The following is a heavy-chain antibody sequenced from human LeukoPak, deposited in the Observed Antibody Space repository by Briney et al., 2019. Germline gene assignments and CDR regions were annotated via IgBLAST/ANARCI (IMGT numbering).Heavy chain of an antibody. J-gene: IGHJ3*02. CDR1: GGTFSRYA. Sequence: SVKVSCKASGGTFSRYAINWVRQAPGQGLEWIGRIIPILGVANYAQKFQGRVTMTRNTSISTAYMELSSLRSEDTAVYYCARGEVDQNAFDIWGQGTMVTVSS. V-gene: IGHV1-69*04. CDR2: IIPILGVA. CDR3: ARGEVDQNAFDI.